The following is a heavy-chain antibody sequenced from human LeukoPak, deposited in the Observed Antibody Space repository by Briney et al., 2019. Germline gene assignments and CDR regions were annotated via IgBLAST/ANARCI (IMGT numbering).Heavy chain of an antibody. CDR2: IDYSGST. CDR3: ARNHDYGGNFDY. D-gene: IGHD4-23*01. J-gene: IGHJ4*02. Sequence: SETLSLTCTVSGGSISNYYWSWIRQPPGKGLEWIGCIDYSGSTNYNPSLKSRVTISVGTSKNQFSLKLSSVTAADTVVYYCARNHDYGGNFDYWGQGTLVTVSS. CDR1: GGSISNYY. V-gene: IGHV4-59*01.